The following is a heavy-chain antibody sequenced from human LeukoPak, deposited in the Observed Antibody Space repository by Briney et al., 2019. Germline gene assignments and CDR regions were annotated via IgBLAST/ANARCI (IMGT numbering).Heavy chain of an antibody. D-gene: IGHD3-3*01. CDR1: GFTFSIYA. Sequence: PGGSLRLSCAASGFTFSIYAMSWVRQAPGKGLEWVSAIGDTTYYADSVKGRFTISRDNSKNTLYLQMNSLRAEDTAVYYCASTYYDFWSGYFWGQGTLVTVSS. CDR2: IGDTT. V-gene: IGHV3-23*01. CDR3: ASTYYDFWSGYF. J-gene: IGHJ4*02.